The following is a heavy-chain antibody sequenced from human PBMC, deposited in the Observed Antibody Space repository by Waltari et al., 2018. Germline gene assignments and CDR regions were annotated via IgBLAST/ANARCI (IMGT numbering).Heavy chain of an antibody. V-gene: IGHV4-39*01. CDR1: GGSISTIGYY. Sequence: QLQLQESGPGLVKPSETLSLTCTVPGGSISTIGYYWAWVRQPPGKGLEWIGTIYHSGTTYSHPALESRVTISVDTSRNQFSLKLRSVTAADTAVYYCARHGGYFSNFDYWGQGTLVTVSS. CDR2: IYHSGTT. CDR3: ARHGGYFSNFDY. J-gene: IGHJ4*02. D-gene: IGHD2-21*01.